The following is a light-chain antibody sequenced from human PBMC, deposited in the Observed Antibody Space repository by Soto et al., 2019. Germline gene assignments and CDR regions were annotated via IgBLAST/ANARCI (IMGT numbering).Light chain of an antibody. V-gene: IGKV1-8*01. CDR1: QGISSY. CDR3: QEGSTLLT. J-gene: IGKJ4*01. CDR2: GAS. Sequence: AIRMTQSPSSFSASTGDRVTITCRASQGISSYLAWYQQKPGKAPKLLIYGASSLQSGVPSRFSGSGSGTHFTLTISSLQPEDFATYYCQEGSTLLTFGGGTKVDIK.